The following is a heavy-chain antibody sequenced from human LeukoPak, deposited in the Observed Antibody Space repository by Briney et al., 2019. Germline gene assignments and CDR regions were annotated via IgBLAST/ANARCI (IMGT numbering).Heavy chain of an antibody. D-gene: IGHD3-10*01. CDR3: VRDGIRDIPGIITIRYDY. CDR1: AFTFSVYW. V-gene: IGHV3-7*05. Sequence: GGSLRLSCSASAFTFSVYWMTWVRQAPGKGLEWVATIKEDGSDKYYVDSVRGRFTISRDNAENSLYLQMNSLTAEDTALYYCVRDGIRDIPGIITIRYDYWGQRTLVTVSS. CDR2: IKEDGSDK. J-gene: IGHJ4*02.